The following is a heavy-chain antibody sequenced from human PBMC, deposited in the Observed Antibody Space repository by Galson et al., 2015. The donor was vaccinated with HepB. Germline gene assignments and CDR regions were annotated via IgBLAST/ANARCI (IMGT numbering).Heavy chain of an antibody. CDR1: GYTLTELS. CDR3: ATTLPAATQYYYYYGMDV. D-gene: IGHD2-2*01. V-gene: IGHV1-24*01. CDR2: FDPEDGET. J-gene: IGHJ6*02. Sequence: SVKVSCKVSGYTLTELSMHWVRQAPGKGLEWMGGFDPEDGETIYAQKFQGRVTMTEDTSTDTAYMELSSLRSEDTAVYYCATTLPAATQYYYYYGMDVWGQGTTVTVSS.